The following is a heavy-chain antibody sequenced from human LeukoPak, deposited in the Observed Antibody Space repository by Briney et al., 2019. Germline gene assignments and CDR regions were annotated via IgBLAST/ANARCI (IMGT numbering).Heavy chain of an antibody. CDR1: GFTFSSYG. V-gene: IGHV3-30*18. J-gene: IGHJ4*02. Sequence: GGSLGLSCAASGFTFSSYGMHWVRQAPGKGLEWVAVISYDGSNKYYTDSVKGRFTISRDNSKNTLYLQMNSLRAEDTAVYYCAKDYDGYNGDYWGQGTLVTVSS. D-gene: IGHD5-24*01. CDR2: ISYDGSNK. CDR3: AKDYDGYNGDY.